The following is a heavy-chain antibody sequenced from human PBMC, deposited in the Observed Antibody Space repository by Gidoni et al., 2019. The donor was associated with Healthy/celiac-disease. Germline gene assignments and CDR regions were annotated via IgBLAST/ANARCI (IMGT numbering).Heavy chain of an antibody. CDR2: MNPNSGNT. Sequence: QVQLVQSGAEVKKPGASVKVSCKASGYTFTSYDITWVRQATGQGLEWMGWMNPNSGNTGYAQKFQGRVTMTRNTSISTAYMELSSLRSEDTAVYYCARGLSEMATTDFDYWGQGTLVTVSS. CDR1: GYTFTSYD. J-gene: IGHJ4*02. D-gene: IGHD5-12*01. CDR3: ARGLSEMATTDFDY. V-gene: IGHV1-8*01.